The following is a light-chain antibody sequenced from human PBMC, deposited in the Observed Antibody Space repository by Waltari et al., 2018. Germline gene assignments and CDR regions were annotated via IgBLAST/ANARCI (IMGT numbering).Light chain of an antibody. CDR2: SSS. V-gene: IGKV1D-12*01. CDR3: QQANSFPYT. J-gene: IGKJ2*01. CDR1: QDISSW. Sequence: DIQMTKSPSSVSASLGDSVTITCRASQDISSWLAWYQPKPGKAPELLIYSSSTLHFGVPSRFSGSRSGTEFSLTITGLQPDDSATYFCQQANSFPYTYGQGTKLDI.